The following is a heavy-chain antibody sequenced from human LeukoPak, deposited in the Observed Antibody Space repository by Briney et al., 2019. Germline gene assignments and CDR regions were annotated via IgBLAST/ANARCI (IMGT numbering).Heavy chain of an antibody. CDR2: ISGSGTNT. V-gene: IGHV3-23*01. CDR3: AKSSRPVTAMAFFDY. J-gene: IGHJ4*02. CDR1: GFTFSSYA. Sequence: GGSLRLSCAASGFTFSSYAMSWVRQAPGKGLEWVSGISGSGTNTNYADSVKGRFTISRDNSKNTVYLQMKSLRAEDTAVYYCAKSSRPVTAMAFFDYWGQGTLVTVSS. D-gene: IGHD5-18*01.